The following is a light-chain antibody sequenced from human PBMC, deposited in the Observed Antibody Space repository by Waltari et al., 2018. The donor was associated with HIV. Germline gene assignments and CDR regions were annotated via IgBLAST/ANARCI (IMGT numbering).Light chain of an antibody. J-gene: IGLJ2*01. Sequence: QPVVTQEPSLTVSPGETVILTCASSTGVVTRGHCPYWFQVRPGHAPKTLVFDSNNRYSWNPARFAGSFVGGNAALTLTGAQPEDEANYYCLLTYGEDVVFGGGTKLTVL. V-gene: IGLV7-46*01. CDR2: DSN. CDR1: TGVVTRGHC. CDR3: LLTYGEDVV.